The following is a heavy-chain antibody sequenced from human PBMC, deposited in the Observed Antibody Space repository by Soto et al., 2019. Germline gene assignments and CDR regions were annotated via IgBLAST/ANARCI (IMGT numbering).Heavy chain of an antibody. CDR2: IYYSGST. J-gene: IGHJ4*02. Sequence: TVSLTCTVSGGSISSGGYYWSWIRQHPGKGLEWIGYIYYSGSTYYNPSLKSRVTISVDTSKNQFSLKLSSVTAADTAVYYCAREGRGYSYGTFDYWGQGTLVTVSS. CDR1: GGSISSGGYY. CDR3: AREGRGYSYGTFDY. V-gene: IGHV4-31*03. D-gene: IGHD5-18*01.